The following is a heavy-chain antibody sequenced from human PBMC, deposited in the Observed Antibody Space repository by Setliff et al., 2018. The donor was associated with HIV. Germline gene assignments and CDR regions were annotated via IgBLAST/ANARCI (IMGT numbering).Heavy chain of an antibody. V-gene: IGHV3-21*01. Sequence: GGSLRLSCAASGFTFSTYSMNWVRQAPGKGLEWVSSISSSSSYIYYADSVRGRFTISRYNAKNTLYLQLNTLRAEDTAVYYCTRDYRNLGFDLWGRGSLVTVSS. D-gene: IGHD4-4*01. CDR1: GFTFSTYS. CDR2: ISSSSSYI. CDR3: TRDYRNLGFDL. J-gene: IGHJ2*01.